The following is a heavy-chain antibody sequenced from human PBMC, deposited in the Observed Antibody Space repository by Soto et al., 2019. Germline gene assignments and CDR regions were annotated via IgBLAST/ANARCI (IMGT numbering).Heavy chain of an antibody. V-gene: IGHV3-21*01. J-gene: IGHJ6*02. CDR2: ISSSSSYI. Sequence: GGSLRLSCAASGFTFSSYSMNWVRQAPGKGLEWVSSISSSSSYIYYADSVKGRFTISRDNAKNSLYLQMNSLRAEDTAVYYCATQDDSSSWYYYYGMDVCGQGTTVTVSS. CDR3: ATQDDSSSWYYYYGMDV. D-gene: IGHD6-13*01. CDR1: GFTFSSYS.